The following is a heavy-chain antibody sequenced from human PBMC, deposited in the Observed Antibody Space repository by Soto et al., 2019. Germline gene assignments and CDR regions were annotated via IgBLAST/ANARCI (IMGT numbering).Heavy chain of an antibody. CDR3: ARGCLGYCSSTSCYTADFWFDP. Sequence: SETLSLTCTVSGGSISSGGYYWSWIRQHPGKGLEWIGYIYYSGSTYYNPSLKSRVTISVDTSKNQFSLKLSSVTAADTAVYYCARGCLGYCSSTSCYTADFWFDPWGQGTLVTVSS. V-gene: IGHV4-31*03. CDR1: GGSISSGGYY. CDR2: IYYSGST. D-gene: IGHD2-2*02. J-gene: IGHJ5*02.